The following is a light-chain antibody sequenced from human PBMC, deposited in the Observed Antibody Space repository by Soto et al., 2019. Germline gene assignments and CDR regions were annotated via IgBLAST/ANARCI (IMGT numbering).Light chain of an antibody. J-gene: IGLJ2*01. CDR3: CSYAGTTTV. Sequence: QSALTQPASVSGSPGQSITISCTRASSDSGTYNFFAWYKQHPGEAPKLIIYEATQRPSGVSNRFSGSKSGNTASLTISGLQADDEADYYCCSYAGTTTVFGGGTQLTVL. CDR1: SSDSGTYNF. CDR2: EAT. V-gene: IGLV2-23*01.